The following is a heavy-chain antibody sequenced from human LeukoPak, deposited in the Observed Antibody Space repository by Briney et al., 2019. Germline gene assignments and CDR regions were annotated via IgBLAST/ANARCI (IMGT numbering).Heavy chain of an antibody. CDR1: GFTFSDYY. CDR3: ARVLPVAGTWSGAFDI. D-gene: IGHD6-19*01. V-gene: IGHV3-11*01. J-gene: IGHJ3*02. CDR2: ISSSNSSI. Sequence: GGSLRLSCAASGFTFSDYYMSWIRQAPGKGLEWVSYISSSNSSIYYADSVRGRFTISRDNAKNSLFLQMNSLRAEDTAVYYCARVLPVAGTWSGAFDIWGQGTMVTVSS.